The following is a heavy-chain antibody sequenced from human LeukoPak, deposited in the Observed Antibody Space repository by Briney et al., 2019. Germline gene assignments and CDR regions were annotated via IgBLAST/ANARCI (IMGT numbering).Heavy chain of an antibody. CDR3: AKGDQPLLYGGAFDY. J-gene: IGHJ4*02. D-gene: IGHD2-2*02. Sequence: GGTLRLSCAASGFTFGNYGMTWVRQAPGKGLEWVSTFTGRGGSTFYADSVKGRFTISRDISKNTLYLQMHSLRAEDTAVYYCAKGDQPLLYGGAFDYWGQGTLVTVSS. CDR1: GFTFGNYG. V-gene: IGHV3-23*01. CDR2: FTGRGGST.